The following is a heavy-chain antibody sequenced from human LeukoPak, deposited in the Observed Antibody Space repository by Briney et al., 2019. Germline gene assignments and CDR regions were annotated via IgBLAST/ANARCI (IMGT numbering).Heavy chain of an antibody. J-gene: IGHJ4*02. CDR1: GFTFSTYG. CDR3: ARGGAAAGTEVYFDY. Sequence: GGSLRLSCAASGFTFSTYGIHWVRQVPGKGLEWVALIRYDGSNTYYADSVRGRFTVSRDNSKSTLYLQMNSLRLEDTAVYYCARGGAAAGTEVYFDYWGQGTLVTVSS. V-gene: IGHV3-30*02. CDR2: IRYDGSNT. D-gene: IGHD6-13*01.